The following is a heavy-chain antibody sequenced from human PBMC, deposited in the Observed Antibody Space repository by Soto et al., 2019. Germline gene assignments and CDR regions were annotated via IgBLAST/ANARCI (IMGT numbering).Heavy chain of an antibody. CDR1: GFTFSSYA. J-gene: IGHJ5*02. V-gene: IGHV3-30-3*01. CDR3: ARDGRRSESYYDSSGYRNWFDP. Sequence: QVQLVESGGGVVQPGRSLRLSCAASGFTFSSYAMHWVRQAPGKGLEWVAVISYDGSNKYYADSVKGRFTISRDNSKNTRYLQMNSLRAEDTAVYYCARDGRRSESYYDSSGYRNWFDPWGQGTLVTVSS. D-gene: IGHD3-22*01. CDR2: ISYDGSNK.